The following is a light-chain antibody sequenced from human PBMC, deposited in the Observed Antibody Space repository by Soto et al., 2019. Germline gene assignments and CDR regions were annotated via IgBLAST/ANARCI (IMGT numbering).Light chain of an antibody. CDR2: GAS. CDR1: RSVSSRY. V-gene: IGKV3-20*01. J-gene: IGKJ2*01. CDR3: HQYGYSPNT. Sequence: EIVLTQSPGTLSLSPGERATLSCRASRSVSSRYLAWYQQKAGQAPRLLISGASSRATGIPDRFSGSRSGTAFTILISRMEHEDFAMYYCHQYGYSPNTFGQGTKVEIK.